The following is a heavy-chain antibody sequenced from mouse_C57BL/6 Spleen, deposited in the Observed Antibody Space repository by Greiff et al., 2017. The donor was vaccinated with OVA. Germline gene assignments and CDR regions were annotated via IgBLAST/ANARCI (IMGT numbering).Heavy chain of an antibody. CDR2: ISYDGSN. Sequence: EVKLQESGPGLVKPSQSLSLTCSVTGYSITSGYYWNWIRQFPGNKLEWMGYISYDGSNNYNPSLKNRISITRDTSKNQFFLKLNSVTTEDTATYYCARGDFAMGYWGQGTSVTVSS. J-gene: IGHJ4*01. CDR1: GYSITSGYY. CDR3: ARGDFAMGY. V-gene: IGHV3-6*01.